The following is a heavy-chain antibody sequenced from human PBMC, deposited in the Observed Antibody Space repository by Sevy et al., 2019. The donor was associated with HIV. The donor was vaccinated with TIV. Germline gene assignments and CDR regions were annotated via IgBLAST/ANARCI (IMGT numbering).Heavy chain of an antibody. D-gene: IGHD5-12*01. CDR1: GGSIRSGGYY. V-gene: IGHV4-31*03. CDR2: IYYSGST. Sequence: SETLSLTCTVSGGSIRSGGYYWSWIRQHPGKGLEWIGYIYYSGSTYYSPSLKSRVTISVDTSKNQFSLKLSSVTAADTAVYYCARDSGRDGYNPIEYYFDYWGQGTLVTVSS. J-gene: IGHJ4*02. CDR3: ARDSGRDGYNPIEYYFDY.